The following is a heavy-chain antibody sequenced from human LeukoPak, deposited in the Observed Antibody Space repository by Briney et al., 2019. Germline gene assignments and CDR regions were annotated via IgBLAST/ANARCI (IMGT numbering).Heavy chain of an antibody. D-gene: IGHD3-3*01. CDR2: IYTSGSA. V-gene: IGHV4-4*07. CDR3: AREKRSPDITIFGDVYYYMDV. CDR1: GGSISSYY. Sequence: SETLSLTCTVSGGSISSYYWSWIRQPAGKGLEWIGRIYTSGSANYNPSLKSRVTMSVDTSKNQFSLKLSSVTAADTAVYYCAREKRSPDITIFGDVYYYMDVWGKGTTVTVSS. J-gene: IGHJ6*03.